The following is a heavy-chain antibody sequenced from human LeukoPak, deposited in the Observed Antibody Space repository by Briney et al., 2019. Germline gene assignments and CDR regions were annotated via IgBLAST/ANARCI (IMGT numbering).Heavy chain of an antibody. V-gene: IGHV3-21*01. CDR2: ISSSTSYI. D-gene: IGHD2-15*01. CDR1: GFTFSSYS. CDR3: ARDTRRGYCSGGSCSMDY. J-gene: IGHJ4*02. Sequence: GGSLRLSCAASGFTFSSYSMNWIRQAPGKGLEWVSSISSSTSYIYYADSVKGRFTISKDNAKNSLYLQMNSLRAEDTAVYYCARDTRRGYCSGGSCSMDYWGQGTLVTVSS.